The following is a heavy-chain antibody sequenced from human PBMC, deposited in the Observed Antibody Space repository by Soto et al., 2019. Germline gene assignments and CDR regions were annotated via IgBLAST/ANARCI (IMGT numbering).Heavy chain of an antibody. CDR2: IIPIFGTA. D-gene: IGHD6-13*01. Sequence: QVQLVQSGAEVKKPGSSVKVSCKASGGTFSSYAISWVRQAPGQGLEWMGGIIPIFGTANYAQKFQGRVTITADKSTSTAYMELSSRRSEDTAVYYCARGAMCISAVLVAWFDPWGQGTLVTVSS. J-gene: IGHJ5*02. CDR1: GGTFSSYA. V-gene: IGHV1-69*06. CDR3: ARGAMCISAVLVAWFDP.